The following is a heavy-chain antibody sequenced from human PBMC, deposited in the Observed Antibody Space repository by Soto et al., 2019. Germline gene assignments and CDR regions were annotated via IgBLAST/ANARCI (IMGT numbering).Heavy chain of an antibody. CDR2: ISAYNGNT. Sequence: EASVKVSCKASGYTFTSYGISWVRQAPGQGLEWMGWISAYNGNTNYAQKLQGRVTMTTDTSTSTAYMELRSLRSDDTAVYYCARGPAYPLDYYGSGSYYKAPYYYYGMDVWGQGTTVTVS. CDR1: GYTFTSYG. V-gene: IGHV1-18*01. D-gene: IGHD3-10*01. J-gene: IGHJ6*02. CDR3: ARGPAYPLDYYGSGSYYKAPYYYYGMDV.